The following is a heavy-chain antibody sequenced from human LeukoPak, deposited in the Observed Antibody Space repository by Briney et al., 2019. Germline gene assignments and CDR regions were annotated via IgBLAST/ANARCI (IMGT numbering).Heavy chain of an antibody. CDR1: GYSFTSYW. CDR2: IYPGDSDT. CDR3: ARSSDSSGRYAQSHFDY. V-gene: IGHV5-51*01. J-gene: IGHJ4*02. D-gene: IGHD6-19*01. Sequence: GESLKISCKGSGYSFTSYWIGWVRQMPGKGLEWMGIIYPGDSDTRYSPSFQGQVTISADKSISTAYLQWSSLKASDTAMYYCARSSDSSGRYAQSHFDYWGQGTLVTVSS.